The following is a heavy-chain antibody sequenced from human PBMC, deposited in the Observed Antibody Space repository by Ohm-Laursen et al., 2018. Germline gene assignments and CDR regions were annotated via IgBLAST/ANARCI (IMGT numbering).Heavy chain of an antibody. CDR3: AREFPDSSGYAPAPSGMDV. D-gene: IGHD3-22*01. CDR2: ISSSSSYI. V-gene: IGHV3-21*01. J-gene: IGHJ6*02. CDR1: GFIFSTYS. Sequence: SLRLSCAAFGFIFSTYSMNWVRQAPGKGLEWVSSISSSSSYIYYADSVKGRFTISRDNAKNSLYLQMNSLRAEDTAVYYCAREFPDSSGYAPAPSGMDVWGQGTTVTVSS.